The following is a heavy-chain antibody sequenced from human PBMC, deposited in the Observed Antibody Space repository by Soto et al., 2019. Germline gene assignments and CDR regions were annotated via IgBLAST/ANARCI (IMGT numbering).Heavy chain of an antibody. J-gene: IGHJ5*02. Sequence: GASVKVSCKGSGYTFTSYVICWVRQAPGQGLEWMGWISAYNGNTNYAQKLQGRVTMTTDTSTSTAYMELRSLRSDDTAVYYCARYYEFCGGSVRFDPWGQGTLVTVSS. CDR1: GYTFTSYV. CDR2: ISAYNGNT. V-gene: IGHV1-18*01. CDR3: ARYYEFCGGSVRFDP. D-gene: IGHD3-3*01.